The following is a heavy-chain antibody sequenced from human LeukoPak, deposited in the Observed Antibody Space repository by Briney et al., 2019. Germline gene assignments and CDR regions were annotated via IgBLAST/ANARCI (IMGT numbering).Heavy chain of an antibody. Sequence: SETLSLTCAVYGGSFSGYFWNWIRQSPGKGLEWIGEINHSGSTNYNPSLKSRDTISVDTSKNQFSLKLSSVTAADTAVYYCASLGITDAFDIWGQGTMVTVSS. CDR2: INHSGST. J-gene: IGHJ3*02. V-gene: IGHV4-34*01. CDR1: GGSFSGYF. D-gene: IGHD3-10*01. CDR3: ASLGITDAFDI.